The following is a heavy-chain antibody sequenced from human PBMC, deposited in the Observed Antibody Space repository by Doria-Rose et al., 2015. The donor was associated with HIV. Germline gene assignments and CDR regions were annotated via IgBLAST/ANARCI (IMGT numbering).Heavy chain of an antibody. CDR3: ARIKSSRWYHKYYFDF. CDR2: IFSNDER. J-gene: IGHJ4*02. D-gene: IGHD6-13*01. Sequence: QVQLVQSGPVLVKPAETLTLTCTVSGVSLSSPGMGVSWIRQPPGKALEWLVHIFSNDERSYRASLKSRLTITRGTSKSQVVLTMTDMDPVDTATYYCARIKSSRWYHKYYFDFWGQGTLVIVSA. CDR1: GVSLSSPGMG. V-gene: IGHV2-26*01.